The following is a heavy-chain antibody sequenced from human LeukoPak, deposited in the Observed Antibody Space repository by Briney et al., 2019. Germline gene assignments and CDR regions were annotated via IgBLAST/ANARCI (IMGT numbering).Heavy chain of an antibody. J-gene: IGHJ4*02. D-gene: IGHD1-1*01. CDR3: VQTTGWPGFDY. CDR2: IYSGVPT. Sequence: PSETLSLTCTTSGVSISRFYWSWVRQPPGKGLEWIGNIYSGVPTYFNPSLKSRVIISVDTSKNQFSLNLTSVTAADTAMYYCVQTTGWPGFDYWGQGILATVSS. V-gene: IGHV4-4*09. CDR1: GVSISRFY.